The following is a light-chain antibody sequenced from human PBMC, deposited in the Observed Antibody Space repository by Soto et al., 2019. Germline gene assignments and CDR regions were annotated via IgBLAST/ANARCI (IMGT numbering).Light chain of an antibody. CDR3: ETWDSNSWV. V-gene: IGLV4-60*02. J-gene: IGLJ3*02. CDR2: LEGSGSY. Sequence: QLVLTQSSSASASLGSSVKLTCTLSSGHSSYIIAWHQQQPGKAPRYLMKLEGSGSYNKGSGVPDRFSGSSSGGDRYLTISNLQFEDEADYYCETWDSNSWVFGGGTKLTVL. CDR1: SGHSSYI.